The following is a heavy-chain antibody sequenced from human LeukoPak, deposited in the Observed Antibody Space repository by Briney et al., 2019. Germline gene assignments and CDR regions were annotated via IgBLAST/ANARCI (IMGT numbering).Heavy chain of an antibody. CDR3: ARLLRYCSGGSCQGGWFDP. J-gene: IGHJ5*02. V-gene: IGHV5-51*01. Sequence: KFGESLKISCKGSGYSFTSYWIGWVRQMPGKGLEWMGIIYPGDSDTRYSPSFQGQVTISADKSISTAYLQWSSLKASDTAMYYCARLLRYCSGGSCQGGWFDPWGQGTLVTVSS. CDR1: GYSFTSYW. D-gene: IGHD2-15*01. CDR2: IYPGDSDT.